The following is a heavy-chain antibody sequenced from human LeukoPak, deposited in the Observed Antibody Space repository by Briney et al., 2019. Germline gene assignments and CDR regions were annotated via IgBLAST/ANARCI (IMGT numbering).Heavy chain of an antibody. Sequence: PSETLSLTCTVSGGSISSGSYYWSWIRQPAGKGLEWIGRIYTSGSTNYNPSLKSRVTISVDTSKNQFSLKLSSVTAADTAVYYCARENCSSTSCYWDTKIDYWGQGTLVTVSS. CDR1: GGSISSGSYY. CDR2: IYTSGST. J-gene: IGHJ4*02. D-gene: IGHD2-2*01. V-gene: IGHV4-61*02. CDR3: ARENCSSTSCYWDTKIDY.